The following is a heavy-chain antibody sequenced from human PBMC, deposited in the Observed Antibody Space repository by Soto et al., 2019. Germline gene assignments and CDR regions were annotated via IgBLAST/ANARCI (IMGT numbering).Heavy chain of an antibody. V-gene: IGHV1-46*03. Sequence: QVQLVQSGAEVKKPGASVKVSCKASGYNLTNFYIHWVRQAPGQGLEWMGIINPNGGSTNYAHNFQGRVTITRDTSTSTVYMDLSSLRSEDTAVYYCARGLGSGDYWGRGTLVTVSS. CDR1: GYNLTNFY. CDR3: ARGLGSGDY. CDR2: INPNGGST. D-gene: IGHD6-25*01. J-gene: IGHJ4*02.